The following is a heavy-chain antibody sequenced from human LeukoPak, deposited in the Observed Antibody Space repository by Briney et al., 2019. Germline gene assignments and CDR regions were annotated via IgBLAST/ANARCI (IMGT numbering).Heavy chain of an antibody. CDR1: GFTVSSNY. D-gene: IGHD3-10*01. V-gene: IGHV3-66*01. CDR2: IYSGGST. CDR3: ASPSGYYGSGSSLDY. Sequence: YPGGSLRLSCAASGFTVSSNYMSWVRQAPGKGPEWVSVIYSGGSTYYADSVKGRFTISRDNSKNTLYLQMNSLRAEDTAVYYCASPSGYYGSGSSLDYWGQGTLVTVSS. J-gene: IGHJ4*02.